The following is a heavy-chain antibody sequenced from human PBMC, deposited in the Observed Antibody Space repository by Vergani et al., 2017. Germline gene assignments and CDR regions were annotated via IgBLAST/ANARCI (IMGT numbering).Heavy chain of an antibody. CDR3: ASLRVPVLGT. J-gene: IGHJ4*02. D-gene: IGHD3-16*01. CDR2: ISSSGSTI. V-gene: IGHV3-48*04. CDR1: GFTFSSYA. Sequence: EVQLLESGGGLVQPGGSLRLSCAASGFTFSSYAMSWVRQAPGKGLEWVSYISSSGSTIYYADSVKGRFTISRDNAKNSLYLQMNSLRAEDTAVYYCASLRVPVLGTWGQGTLVTVSS.